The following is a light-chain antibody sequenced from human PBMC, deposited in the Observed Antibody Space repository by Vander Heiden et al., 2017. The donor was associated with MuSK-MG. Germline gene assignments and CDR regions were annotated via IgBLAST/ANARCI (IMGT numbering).Light chain of an antibody. CDR2: AAS. J-gene: IGKJ1*01. V-gene: IGKV1-39*01. CDR3: QQSYRTLTWT. CDR1: QSISSY. Sequence: DIQMTQSPSSLSASVGDRVTITCRASQSISSYLNWYQQKPGKAPKLLIYAASSLQSGVPSRFSGSGSGTDFTLTISSLQPEDFATYYCQQSYRTLTWTFGQGTKVXIK.